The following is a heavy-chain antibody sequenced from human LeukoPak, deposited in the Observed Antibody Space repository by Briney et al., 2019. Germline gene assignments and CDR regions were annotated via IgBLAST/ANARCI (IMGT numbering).Heavy chain of an antibody. Sequence: PGSSVNVSCKASGGTFSSYAISWVRQAPGQGLEWMGGIIPIFGTANYAQKFQGRVTITADESTSTAYMELSSLRSEDTAVYYCASLAYCGGDCYSHFDYWGQGTLVTVSS. CDR1: GGTFSSYA. CDR2: IIPIFGTA. CDR3: ASLAYCGGDCYSHFDY. V-gene: IGHV1-69*01. J-gene: IGHJ4*02. D-gene: IGHD2-21*02.